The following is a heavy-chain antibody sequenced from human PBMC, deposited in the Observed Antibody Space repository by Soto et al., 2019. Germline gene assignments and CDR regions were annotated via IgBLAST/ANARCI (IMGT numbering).Heavy chain of an antibody. CDR2: IIPICGTA. CDR1: GGTFSSYA. V-gene: IGHV1-69*12. D-gene: IGHD6-13*01. CDR3: ARDGRYSRTKNWFDP. Sequence: QVQLVQSGAEVKKPGSSVKVSCKASGGTFSSYAISWVRQAPGQGLEWMGGIIPICGTANYAQKFQGRVTITADESTRTAYMKLSSLRSEDTAVYYCARDGRYSRTKNWFDPWGQGTLVTVSS. J-gene: IGHJ5*02.